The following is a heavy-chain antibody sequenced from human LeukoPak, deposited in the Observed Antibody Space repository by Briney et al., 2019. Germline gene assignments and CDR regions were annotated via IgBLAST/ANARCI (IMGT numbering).Heavy chain of an antibody. D-gene: IGHD3-10*01. J-gene: IGHJ3*02. V-gene: IGHV1-46*01. Sequence: ASVKVSCKASGYTFTSYYMHWVRQAPGQGLEWMGIINPSGGSTSYAQKFQGRVTMTRDTSTSTVYMELSSLASEDTAVYYCARESVGITMVRGVITVGAFDIWGQGTMVTVSS. CDR3: ARESVGITMVRGVITVGAFDI. CDR2: INPSGGST. CDR1: GYTFTSYY.